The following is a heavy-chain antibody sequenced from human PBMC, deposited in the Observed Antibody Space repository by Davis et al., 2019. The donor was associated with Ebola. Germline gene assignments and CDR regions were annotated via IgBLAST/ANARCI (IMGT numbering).Heavy chain of an antibody. CDR3: ASTLRRPVLYGMDV. J-gene: IGHJ6*02. V-gene: IGHV3-21*01. CDR2: ISSSSNYI. D-gene: IGHD5/OR15-5a*01. Sequence: GESLKISCVASGFTFSNYAMNWVRQAPGKGLEWVSTISSSSNYIYYADSVKGRFTISRDNAKNSLYLQMNSLRDEDTAVYYCASTLRRPVLYGMDVWGQGTTVTVSS. CDR1: GFTFSNYA.